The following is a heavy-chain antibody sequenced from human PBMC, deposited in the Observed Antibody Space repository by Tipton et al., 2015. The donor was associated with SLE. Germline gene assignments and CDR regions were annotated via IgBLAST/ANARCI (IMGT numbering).Heavy chain of an antibody. V-gene: IGHV4-61*02. J-gene: IGHJ4*02. CDR1: GASISSGSYH. Sequence: LRLSCSVSGASISSGSYHWSWIRQPAGKGLEYIGRVYSKGSTNYSPSLRSRVTISVDTSKNQFSLKLSSVTAADTAVYYCARDLGRLYFDYWGQGTLVTVSS. D-gene: IGHD3-16*01. CDR3: ARDLGRLYFDY. CDR2: VYSKGST.